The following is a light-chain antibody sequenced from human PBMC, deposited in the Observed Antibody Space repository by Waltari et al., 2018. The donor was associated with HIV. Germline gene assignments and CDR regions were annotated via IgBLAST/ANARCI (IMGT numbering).Light chain of an antibody. J-gene: IGLJ3*02. CDR3: SSYTTSSTGV. CDR2: EVT. V-gene: IGLV2-18*02. CDR1: SSDIGAYNR. Sequence: QSALTQPPSVSGSLGQSVTISCTGTSSDIGAYNRVSWYQQSPGTAPKLRIYEVTQRPSGVPVRFSGSKSGNTASLTISGLQADDEADYYCSSYTTSSTGVFGGGTKLTVL.